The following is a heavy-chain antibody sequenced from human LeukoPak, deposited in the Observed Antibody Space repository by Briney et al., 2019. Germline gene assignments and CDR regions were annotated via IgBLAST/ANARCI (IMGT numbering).Heavy chain of an antibody. CDR3: ARDRGIVATIEDRWFDP. J-gene: IGHJ5*02. V-gene: IGHV1-2*02. CDR2: INSNSGGT. CDR1: GYTFTGYY. D-gene: IGHD5-12*01. Sequence: ASVKVSCKASGYTFTGYYMHWVRQAPGQGLEWMGWINSNSGGTNYAQKFQGRVTMTRDTSISTAYMELSRLRSDDTAVYYCARDRGIVATIEDRWFDPWGQGTLVTVSS.